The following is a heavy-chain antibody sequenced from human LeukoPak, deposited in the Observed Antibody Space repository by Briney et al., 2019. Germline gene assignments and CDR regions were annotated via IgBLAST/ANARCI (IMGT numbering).Heavy chain of an antibody. V-gene: IGHV1-69*05. Sequence: EASVKVSCKASGGTFSSYAISWVRQAPGQGLEWMGGIIPIFGTANYAQKFQGRVTMTRDMSTSTVYMELSSLRSEDTAVYYCARSQVSFHDAFDIWGQGTMVTVSS. D-gene: IGHD2/OR15-2a*01. CDR1: GGTFSSYA. CDR3: ARSQVSFHDAFDI. J-gene: IGHJ3*02. CDR2: IIPIFGTA.